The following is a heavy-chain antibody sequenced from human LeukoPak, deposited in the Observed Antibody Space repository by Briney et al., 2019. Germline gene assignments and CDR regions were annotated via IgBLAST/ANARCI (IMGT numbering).Heavy chain of an antibody. D-gene: IGHD2-21*02. CDR3: AREGSYCVGGDCYSFDF. J-gene: IGHJ4*02. V-gene: IGHV1-2*02. Sequence: ASVKVSCKASVYRFISNYIQWVRQAPGLGPEWMGWMHTGNGNTRYAEKFQGRVTMTRDTSINTAYMDLTSLRSDDTAVYYCAREGSYCVGGDCYSFDFWGQGTLITVSS. CDR2: MHTGNGNT. CDR1: VYRFISNY.